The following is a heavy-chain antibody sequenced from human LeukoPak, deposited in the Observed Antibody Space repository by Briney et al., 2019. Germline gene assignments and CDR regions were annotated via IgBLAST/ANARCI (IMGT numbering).Heavy chain of an antibody. CDR2: VSSWSSYI. V-gene: IGHV3-21*01. J-gene: IGHJ6*03. Sequence: GGSLRLSCAASGFTFSSYTMNWVRQAPGKGLEWVSSVSSWSSYIYYADSVKGRFTISRDNANNSLHLQMNSLRAEDTAVYCCARDSEQLVQRYYYYYYMDVWGKGTTVTVSS. D-gene: IGHD6-6*01. CDR3: ARDSEQLVQRYYYYYYMDV. CDR1: GFTFSSYT.